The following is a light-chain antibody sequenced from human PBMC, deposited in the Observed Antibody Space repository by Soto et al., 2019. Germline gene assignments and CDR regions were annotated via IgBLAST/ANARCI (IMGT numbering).Light chain of an antibody. J-gene: IGKJ1*01. CDR3: QLYSGSPWT. Sequence: IVLTQSPGTLSLSPGERATLSCRASQSISHNYLAWYQQEPGQAPRLLIHGVSIRATGIPDRFSGSGSGTDFTRSMSRLEPEDFEVYYCQLYSGSPWTFGQGTKVEIK. CDR2: GVS. V-gene: IGKV3-20*01. CDR1: QSISHNY.